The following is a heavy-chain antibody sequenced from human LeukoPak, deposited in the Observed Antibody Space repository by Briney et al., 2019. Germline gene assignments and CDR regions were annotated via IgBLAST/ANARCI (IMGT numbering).Heavy chain of an antibody. CDR1: GGSISIGSYD. V-gene: IGHV4-61*02. CDR3: ARGAPAPGYYYYYMDV. CDR2: IYTSGST. Sequence: PSETLSLTCTVSGGSISIGSYDWSWIRQPAGKVREWIGRIYTSGSTNYNPSLKSRVTISVDTSKNQFSLKLSSVTAADTAVYYCARGAPAPGYYYYYMDVWGKGTTVTISS. J-gene: IGHJ6*03. D-gene: IGHD3-16*01.